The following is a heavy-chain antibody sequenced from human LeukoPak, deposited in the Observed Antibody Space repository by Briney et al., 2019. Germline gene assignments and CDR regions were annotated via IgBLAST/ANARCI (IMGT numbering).Heavy chain of an antibody. J-gene: IGHJ4*02. D-gene: IGHD4-17*01. V-gene: IGHV4-30-4*01. CDR2: IYYSGNT. CDR1: GVSISSGDSY. Sequence: SETLSLTCTVSGVSISSGDSYWSWIRQPPGKGLEWIGYIYYSGNTYYNPSLKSRITISVDTSKNQFSLKLSSVTAADTAVYYCARVDDYGVRSDVWGQGTLVTVSS. CDR3: ARVDDYGVRSDV.